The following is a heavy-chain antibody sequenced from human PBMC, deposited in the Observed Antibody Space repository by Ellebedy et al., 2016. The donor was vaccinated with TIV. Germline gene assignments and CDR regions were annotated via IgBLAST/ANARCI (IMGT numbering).Heavy chain of an antibody. V-gene: IGHV4-39*07. J-gene: IGHJ4*02. CDR2: IYYSGST. Sequence: SETLSLXCTVSGGSISSSSYYWGWIRQPPGKGLEWIGSIYYSGSTYYNPSLKSRVTISVDTSKNQFSLKLSSVTAADTAVYYCARGNSGWFIWGQGTLVTVSS. D-gene: IGHD6-19*01. CDR1: GGSISSSSYY. CDR3: ARGNSGWFI.